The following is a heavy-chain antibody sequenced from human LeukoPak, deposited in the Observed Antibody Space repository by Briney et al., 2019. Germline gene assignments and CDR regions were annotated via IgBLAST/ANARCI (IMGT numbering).Heavy chain of an antibody. CDR1: GGSISSYY. V-gene: IGHV4-59*01. CDR3: ARDMYGGNSGAFDI. Sequence: SETLSLTCTVSGGSISSYYWSWIGQPPGKGLEWIGYIYYSGSTNYNPSLKSRVTISVDTSKNQFSLKLSSVTAADTAVYYCARDMYGGNSGAFDIWGQGTMVTVSS. D-gene: IGHD4-23*01. J-gene: IGHJ3*02. CDR2: IYYSGST.